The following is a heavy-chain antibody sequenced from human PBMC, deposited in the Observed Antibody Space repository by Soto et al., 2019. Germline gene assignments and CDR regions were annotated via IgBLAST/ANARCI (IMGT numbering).Heavy chain of an antibody. CDR1: GFSFSNYA. J-gene: IGHJ6*02. CDR3: AKGAFAGYYYYGMDV. D-gene: IGHD3-16*01. CDR2: ISRNGDST. Sequence: GGSLRLSCAASGFSFSNYAMTWVRQAPGKGLQWVSAISRNGDSTYYADSVKGRFTISRDNSKNALFVQMNSLRAEDTAVYYCAKGAFAGYYYYGMDVWGQGTTVTVSS. V-gene: IGHV3-23*01.